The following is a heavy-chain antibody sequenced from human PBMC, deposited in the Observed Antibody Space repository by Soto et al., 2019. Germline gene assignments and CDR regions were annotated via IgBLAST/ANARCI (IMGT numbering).Heavy chain of an antibody. D-gene: IGHD3-22*01. V-gene: IGHV1-2*02. J-gene: IGHJ4*02. CDR3: ASHGVITTGLGFDY. CDR2: INPNSGGT. Sequence: QVQLVQSGAEVKKPGASVKVSCKASGYTFTGYYMHWVRQAPAQGHEWMGWINPNSGGTNYAQKFQGRVTMTRDTPISTSYMEMSRLRTNATAVYYCASHGVITTGLGFDYWGQGTLVTVFS. CDR1: GYTFTGYY.